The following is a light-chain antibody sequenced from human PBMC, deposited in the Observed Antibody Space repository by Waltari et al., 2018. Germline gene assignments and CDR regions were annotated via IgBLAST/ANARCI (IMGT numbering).Light chain of an antibody. CDR3: MEAVQTLT. J-gene: IGKJ4*01. CDR2: SVS. V-gene: IGKV2-28*01. CDR1: QSPLHSNGNMY. Sequence: DIVMTQSPLSLSVTPGEPASISCRSSQSPLHSNGNMYLDWYLQKPGQSPQLLIYSVSNRPSRVPDRFSGSGSGTDFTLKISIVEAEDVGVYYCMEAVQTLTFGGGTKVEIK.